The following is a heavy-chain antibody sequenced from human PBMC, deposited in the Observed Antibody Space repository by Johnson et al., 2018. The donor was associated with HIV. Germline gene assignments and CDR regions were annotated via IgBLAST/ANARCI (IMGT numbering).Heavy chain of an antibody. CDR1: GFTFSSYA. CDR2: ISYDGSNK. D-gene: IGHD6-13*01. V-gene: IGHV3-30-3*01. Sequence: VQLVESGGGVVQPGRSLRLSCAASGFTFSSYAMHWVRQAPGKGLEWVAVISYDGSNKYYADSVKGRVTISRDNSKNTLYLQMNSLRAEDTAVYYCARDGIAAAGTDGHAFDIWGQGTMVTVSS. J-gene: IGHJ3*02. CDR3: ARDGIAAAGTDGHAFDI.